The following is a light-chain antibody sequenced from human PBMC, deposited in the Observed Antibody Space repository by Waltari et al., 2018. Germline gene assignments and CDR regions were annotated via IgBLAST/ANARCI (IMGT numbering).Light chain of an antibody. Sequence: DIVLTQSPATLSLSPGERAPLSFRASQSINNYLAWYQQKPGQAPRLLIYSASNRATGIPARFSGSGSGTDFFLTISSLDPEDFAVYYCQQRSSWPRTFGQGTRVEIK. CDR3: QQRSSWPRT. CDR2: SAS. V-gene: IGKV3-11*01. CDR1: QSINNY. J-gene: IGKJ1*01.